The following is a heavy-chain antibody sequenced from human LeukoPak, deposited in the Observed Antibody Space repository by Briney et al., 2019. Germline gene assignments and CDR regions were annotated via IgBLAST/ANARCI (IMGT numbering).Heavy chain of an antibody. Sequence: PGGSLRLSCAASGFTFSSYWMSWVRQAPGKGLEWVANIKQDGSEKYYVDSVKGRFTISRDNAKNSLYLQMNSLRAEDTAVYYCAREVEYYDFWSGYPRRSYYVDVWGKGTTVTVSS. D-gene: IGHD3-3*01. CDR1: GFTFSSYW. V-gene: IGHV3-7*01. CDR2: IKQDGSEK. CDR3: AREVEYYDFWSGYPRRSYYVDV. J-gene: IGHJ6*03.